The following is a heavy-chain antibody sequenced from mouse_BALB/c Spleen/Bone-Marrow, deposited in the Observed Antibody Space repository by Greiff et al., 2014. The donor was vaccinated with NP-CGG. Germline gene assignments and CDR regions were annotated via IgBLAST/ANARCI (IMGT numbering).Heavy chain of an antibody. CDR3: ARPRQLGLAFYAMDY. Sequence: VQLQQSGPELVRPGVSVKISCKGSGYTFTDYAMHWVKQSHATSLEWIGVISTYSGNTNYNQKFKGKATMTVDKSSSTAYMELARLTSEESAIYYCARPRQLGLAFYAMDYWGQGTSVTVSS. CDR1: GYTFTDYA. D-gene: IGHD3-2*01. CDR2: ISTYSGNT. V-gene: IGHV1-67*01. J-gene: IGHJ4*01.